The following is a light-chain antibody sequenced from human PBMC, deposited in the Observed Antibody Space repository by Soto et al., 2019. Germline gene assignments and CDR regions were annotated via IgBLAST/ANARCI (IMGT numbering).Light chain of an antibody. CDR2: DAS. CDR1: QSVSSSY. V-gene: IGKV3-20*01. CDR3: QHFGGTTFT. J-gene: IGKJ5*01. Sequence: EIVLTQSPGTLSLSPLERDSLXWRASQSVSSSYLAWYQQKPGQAPRLLIYDASSRATGIPARFSGSGSGTDFTLTISSVEPEDFAVYYCQHFGGTTFTFGQGTRLEIK.